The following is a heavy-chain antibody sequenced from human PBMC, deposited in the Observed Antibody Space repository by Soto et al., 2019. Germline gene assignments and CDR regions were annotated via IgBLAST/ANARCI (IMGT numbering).Heavy chain of an antibody. Sequence: QVQLQESGPGLVKPWETLSLTCTVSGGSITGYYWSWIRQTAGKGLEWIGRTSTSGTTSYNPSLQSRVTMSIDTSRKEVCLRLTSVTAADTAVYYCARDGSISRLPSWFDSWGQGTLVSVSS. V-gene: IGHV4-4*07. D-gene: IGHD3-3*02. CDR1: GGSITGYY. J-gene: IGHJ5*01. CDR3: ARDGSISRLPSWFDS. CDR2: TSTSGTT.